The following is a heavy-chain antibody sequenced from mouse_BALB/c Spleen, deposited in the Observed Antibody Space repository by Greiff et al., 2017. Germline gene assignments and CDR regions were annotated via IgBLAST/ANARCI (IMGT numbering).Heavy chain of an antibody. Sequence: QVQLQQPGAELVKPGTSVKLSCKASGYNFTSYWINWVKLRPGQGLEWIGDIYPGSGSTNYNEKFKSKATLTVDTSSSTAYMQLSSLASEDSALYYCARYYYSYDGWYFDVWGAGTTVTVSS. CDR1: GYNFTSYW. CDR3: ARYYYSYDGWYFDV. V-gene: IGHV1-55*01. D-gene: IGHD2-12*01. CDR2: IYPGSGST. J-gene: IGHJ1*01.